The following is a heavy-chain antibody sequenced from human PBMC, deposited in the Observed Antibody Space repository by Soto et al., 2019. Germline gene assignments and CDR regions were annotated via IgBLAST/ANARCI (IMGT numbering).Heavy chain of an antibody. Sequence: SVKISFKASVGTFSSYAISWVRQAPGQGLEWMGGIIPIFGTANYAQKFQGRVTITADKSTSTAYMELSSLRSEDTAVYYCARERISYYYDSSGYCFNDWGQGSLVTVSS. V-gene: IGHV1-69*06. CDR2: IIPIFGTA. J-gene: IGHJ4*02. CDR1: VGTFSSYA. D-gene: IGHD3-22*01. CDR3: ARERISYYYDSSGYCFND.